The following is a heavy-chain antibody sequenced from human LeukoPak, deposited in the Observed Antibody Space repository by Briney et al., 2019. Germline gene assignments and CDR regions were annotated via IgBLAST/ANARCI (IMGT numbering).Heavy chain of an antibody. D-gene: IGHD3-3*01. CDR1: GFTFSSYA. J-gene: IGHJ3*01. CDR2: INSDGGTA. CDR3: AKWEWSLNSFDV. V-gene: IGHV3-74*01. Sequence: GGSLRLSCAASGFTFSSYAMHWVRQGPGKGLVWVSRINSDGGTATYADSVKGRFTLSRDNAKNTLSLQMNSLRAEDTAVYYCAKWEWSLNSFDVWGQGTMVTVSS.